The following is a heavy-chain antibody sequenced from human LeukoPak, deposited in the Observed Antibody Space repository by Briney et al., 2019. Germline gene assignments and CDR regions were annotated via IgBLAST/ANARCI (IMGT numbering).Heavy chain of an antibody. CDR2: ISWNSGSI. D-gene: IGHD3-3*01. Sequence: GGSLRLSCAASGFTFDDYAVHWVRQAPGKGLEWVSGISWNSGSIGYADSVKGRFTISRDNAKNSLYLQMNSLRAEDTALYYCAKAPRFLDPYYFDYWGQGTLVTVSS. CDR1: GFTFDDYA. CDR3: AKAPRFLDPYYFDY. V-gene: IGHV3-9*01. J-gene: IGHJ4*02.